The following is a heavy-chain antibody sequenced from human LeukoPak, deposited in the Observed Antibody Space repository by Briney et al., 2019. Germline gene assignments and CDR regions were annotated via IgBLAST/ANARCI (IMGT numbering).Heavy chain of an antibody. J-gene: IGHJ4*02. V-gene: IGHV3-74*03. D-gene: IGHD3-10*01. CDR1: GFTFSNSW. CDR2: IIGVGSRS. CDR3: TRAGQAYGLDH. Sequence: AGRSRRPSCAAAGFTFSNSWMHWVRHAPGKGLVWVSRIIGVGSRSMYADSVKGRLTISTDNAKNALYLQINSLRVDDTAVYYCTRAGQAYGLDHWGQGNLVTVSS.